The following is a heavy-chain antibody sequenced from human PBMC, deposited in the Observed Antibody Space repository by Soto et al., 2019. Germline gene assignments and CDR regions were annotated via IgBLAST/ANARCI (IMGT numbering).Heavy chain of an antibody. CDR1: GGSFSGYY. CDR2: INHSGRT. V-gene: IGHV4-34*01. Sequence: PSETLSLTCDVYGGSFSGYYWSWVRQPPGKGLEWIGEINHSGRTNYNPSLKSRVTISLDTPKNQFSLKLTSVTAADTAVYYCARVATMVRGAVYYYYGVDVWGQGTTVTVSS. D-gene: IGHD3-10*01. J-gene: IGHJ6*02. CDR3: ARVATMVRGAVYYYYGVDV.